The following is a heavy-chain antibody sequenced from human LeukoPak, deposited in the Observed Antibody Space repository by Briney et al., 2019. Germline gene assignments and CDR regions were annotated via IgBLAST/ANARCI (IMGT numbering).Heavy chain of an antibody. CDR1: GFTFSSYG. V-gene: IGHV3-23*01. J-gene: IGHJ6*03. D-gene: IGHD3-10*01. CDR2: ISGSGGST. CDR3: AKDLSGCYYYMDV. Sequence: PGGTLRLSCAASGFTFSSYGMSWVRQAPGKGLEWVSAISGSGGSTYYADSVKGRFTISGDNSKNTLYLQMNSLRAEDTAVYYCAKDLSGCYYYMDVWGKGTTVTISS.